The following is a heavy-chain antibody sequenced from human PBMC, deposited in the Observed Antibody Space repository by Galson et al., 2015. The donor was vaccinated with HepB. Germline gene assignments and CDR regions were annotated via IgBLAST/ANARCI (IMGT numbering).Heavy chain of an antibody. V-gene: IGHV3-7*03. Sequence: SLRLSCAASGFTFSHHWMSWVRQAPGKGLEWVANINQDESARHYVDSLKGRFTISRDNAKNSLYLQMNSLRPDDTAIYYCAYIDSSESYYKYWGQGTMVIVSS. D-gene: IGHD3-10*01. CDR2: INQDESAR. CDR1: GFTFSHHW. J-gene: IGHJ4*02. CDR3: AYIDSSESYYKY.